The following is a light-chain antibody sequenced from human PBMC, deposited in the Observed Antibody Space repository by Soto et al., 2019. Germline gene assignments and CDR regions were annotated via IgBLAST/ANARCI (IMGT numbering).Light chain of an antibody. Sequence: EIIVTQSPATLSLSPGDRATLSCRASQSGNNNLAGYQQKPGQAPRLLIYGASTRATCIPPRFGGSGYGTEFTLTISSLQSEDFGIYYCPQYNNCPLLTFGGGTKVEIK. CDR1: QSGNNN. CDR2: GAS. V-gene: IGKV3-15*01. J-gene: IGKJ4*01. CDR3: PQYNNCPLLT.